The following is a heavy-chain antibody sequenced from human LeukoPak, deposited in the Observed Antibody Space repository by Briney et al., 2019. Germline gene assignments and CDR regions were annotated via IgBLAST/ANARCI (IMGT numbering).Heavy chain of an antibody. V-gene: IGHV3-7*01. Sequence: GGSLRLSCAASGFTFSSYWMSWVRQAPGKGLEWVANIKQDGSEKYYVDSVKGRFTISRDNSKNTLYLQMNSLRAEDTAVYYCARDSGDLKAFDIWGQGTMVTASS. J-gene: IGHJ3*02. CDR3: ARDSGDLKAFDI. CDR1: GFTFSSYW. D-gene: IGHD2-21*02. CDR2: IKQDGSEK.